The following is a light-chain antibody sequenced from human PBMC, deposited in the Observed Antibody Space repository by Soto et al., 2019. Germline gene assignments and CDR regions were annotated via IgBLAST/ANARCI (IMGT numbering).Light chain of an antibody. J-gene: IGKJ1*01. V-gene: IGKV1-39*01. CDR3: QQSYSSPPT. CDR1: QSISNY. Sequence: DIQMTQSPSSLSASVGDRVTITCRASQSISNYLNWYQQKPGKAPKLLIYATSNLQSGVPSGFSGRGSGTDFELTNSSMQPEDFATYCCQQSYSSPPTFGKGTKVEIK. CDR2: ATS.